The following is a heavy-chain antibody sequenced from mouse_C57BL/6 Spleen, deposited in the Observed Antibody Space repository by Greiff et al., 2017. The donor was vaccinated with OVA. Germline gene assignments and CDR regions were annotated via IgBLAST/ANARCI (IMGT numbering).Heavy chain of an antibody. CDR1: GYTFTSYW. V-gene: IGHV1-69*01. D-gene: IGHD1-1*01. J-gene: IGHJ3*01. CDR2: IDPSDSYT. CDR3: ARRYYGSSWGFAY. Sequence: QVHVKQPGAELVMPGASVKLSCKASGYTFTSYWMHWVKQRPGQGLEWIGEIDPSDSYTNYNQKFKGKSTLTVDKSSSTAYMQLSSLTSEDSAVYYCARRYYGSSWGFAYWGQGTLVTVSA.